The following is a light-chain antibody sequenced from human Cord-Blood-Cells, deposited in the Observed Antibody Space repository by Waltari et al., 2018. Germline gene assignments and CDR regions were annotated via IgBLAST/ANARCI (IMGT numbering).Light chain of an antibody. Sequence: QSALTQPRSVSGSPGPSVTIPCTGHSSDVGGYNHVSWYQQHPGKAPKLMIYDVRKRPAGVPDRFSGSKSGNTASLTISGLQSEDEADYYCCSYAGSYTYVVGTGTKVTVL. CDR2: DVR. V-gene: IGLV2-11*01. CDR3: CSYAGSYTYV. CDR1: SSDVGGYNH. J-gene: IGLJ1*01.